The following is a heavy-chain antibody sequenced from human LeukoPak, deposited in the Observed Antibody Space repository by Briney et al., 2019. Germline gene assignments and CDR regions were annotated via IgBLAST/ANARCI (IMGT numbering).Heavy chain of an antibody. D-gene: IGHD2-15*01. V-gene: IGHV3-21*01. CDR1: GFTFSSYS. CDR3: ARKESVGTCLDY. CDR2: ISSSSSYI. Sequence: NPGGSLRLSCVASGFTFSSYSMNWVRQAPGKGLEWVSLISSSSSYINYADSVKGRFTISRDNAKNSLNLQMNSLRAEDTAVYYCARKESVGTCLDYWGQGTLVTVSS. J-gene: IGHJ4*02.